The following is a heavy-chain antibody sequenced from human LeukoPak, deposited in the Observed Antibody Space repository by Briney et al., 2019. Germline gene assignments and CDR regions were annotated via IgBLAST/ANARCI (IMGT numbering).Heavy chain of an antibody. CDR1: GFTFSSYA. D-gene: IGHD2-2*01. CDR2: ISYDGSNK. Sequence: GRSLRLSCAASGFTFSSYAMHWVRQAPGKGLEWVAVISYDGSNKYYADSVKGRFTISRDNSKNTLYLQMNSLRAEDTAVYYCVGPGDCSDTSCYPFWGQGTLVTVSS. CDR3: VGPGDCSDTSCYPF. J-gene: IGHJ4*02. V-gene: IGHV3-30-3*01.